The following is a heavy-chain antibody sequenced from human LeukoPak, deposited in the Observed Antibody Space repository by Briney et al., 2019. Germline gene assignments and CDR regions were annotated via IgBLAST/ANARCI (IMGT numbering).Heavy chain of an antibody. Sequence: SETLSLTCAVYGGSFSGYYWSWIRQPPGKGLEWIGEINHSGSTNYNPSLKSRVTISVDTSKNQFSLKLSSVTAADTAVYYCARQTLPGWFGPWGQGTLVTVSS. CDR3: ARQTLPGWFGP. V-gene: IGHV4-34*01. J-gene: IGHJ5*02. CDR1: GGSFSGYY. CDR2: INHSGST.